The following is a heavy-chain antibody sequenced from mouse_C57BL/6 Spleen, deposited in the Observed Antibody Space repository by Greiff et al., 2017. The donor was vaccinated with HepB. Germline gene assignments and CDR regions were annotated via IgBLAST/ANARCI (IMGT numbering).Heavy chain of an antibody. V-gene: IGHV1-62-2*01. Sequence: QVQLKESGAELVKPGASVKLSCKASGYTFTEYTIHWVKQRSGQGLEWIGWFYPGSGSIKYNEKFKDKATLTADKSSSTVYMELSRLTSEDSAVYFCARHEGNWDPRVHFDYWGQGTTLTVSS. CDR1: GYTFTEYT. CDR3: ARHEGNWDPRVHFDY. CDR2: FYPGSGSI. J-gene: IGHJ2*01. D-gene: IGHD4-1*01.